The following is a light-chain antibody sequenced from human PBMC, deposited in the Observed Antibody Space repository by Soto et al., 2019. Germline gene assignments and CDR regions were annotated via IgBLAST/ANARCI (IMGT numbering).Light chain of an antibody. CDR3: SSYTSSSTRM. CDR1: SSDVGGYNY. V-gene: IGLV2-14*01. Sequence: QSALTQPASVSGSPGQSITISCTGTSSDVGGYNYVSWYQQHPGKAPKLMIYEVSNRPSGVSNRFSGSKSGNTASLTISGLQAEAEADYYCSSYTSSSTRMFGGGTKLTVL. CDR2: EVS. J-gene: IGLJ3*02.